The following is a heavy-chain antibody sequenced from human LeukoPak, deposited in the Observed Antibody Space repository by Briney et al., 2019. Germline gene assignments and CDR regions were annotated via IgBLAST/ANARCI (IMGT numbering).Heavy chain of an antibody. Sequence: KQSGPTLVNPTQTLTLTRTFSGFSLSTSVMCVSWIRQPPGKALEWLARIDWDDDKYYSTSLKTRLTISKDTSKNQVVLTMTNMDPVDTATYYCARIGYYDSSGYPAMLFDIWGQGTMVTVSS. CDR3: ARIGYYDSSGYPAMLFDI. CDR2: IDWDDDK. D-gene: IGHD3-22*01. V-gene: IGHV2-70*11. J-gene: IGHJ3*02. CDR1: GFSLSTSVMC.